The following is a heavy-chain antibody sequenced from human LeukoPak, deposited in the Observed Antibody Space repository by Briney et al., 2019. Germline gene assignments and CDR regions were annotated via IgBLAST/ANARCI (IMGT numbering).Heavy chain of an antibody. CDR3: ARVGYSRTWHSGSAFDI. J-gene: IGHJ3*02. CDR2: ISNSDSTI. V-gene: IGHV3-48*04. CDR1: GFTFGNYW. Sequence: PGGSLRLSCAASGFTFGNYWMSWVRQAPGKGLEWVSYISNSDSTIYYADSVKGRFTISRDNAQNSLYLKMNSLRAEDTAIYYCARVGYSRTWHSGSAFDIWGQGTMVTVSS. D-gene: IGHD6-13*01.